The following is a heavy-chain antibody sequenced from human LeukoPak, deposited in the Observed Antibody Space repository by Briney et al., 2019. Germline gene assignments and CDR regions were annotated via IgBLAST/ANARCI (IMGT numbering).Heavy chain of an antibody. CDR3: AKRGVVIRVILVGFHKEAYYFDS. CDR1: GITLSNYG. D-gene: IGHD3-22*01. Sequence: GGSLRLSCAVSGITLSNYGMTWVRQAPGKGLEWVAGISGSGGGTNYADSVTGRFTISRDNPKHTLYLQMNGLRAEDTAVYFCAKRGVVIRVILVGFHKEAYYFDSWGQGALVTVSS. V-gene: IGHV3-23*01. CDR2: ISGSGGGT. J-gene: IGHJ4*02.